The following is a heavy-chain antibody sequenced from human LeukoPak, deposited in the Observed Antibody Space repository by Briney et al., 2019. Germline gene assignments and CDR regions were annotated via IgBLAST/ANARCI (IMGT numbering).Heavy chain of an antibody. CDR1: GYNFISYY. V-gene: IGHV1-46*01. D-gene: IGHD2-8*01. Sequence: ASVKVSCKASGYNFISYYMHWGRQAPGQGLEWMGIINPSGGSTSYAQKFQDRVTMTRDTSTSTVYMELSSLKSEDTAVYYCAREDVVLVDAVRYHYYGMDVWGQGTTVTVSS. CDR3: AREDVVLVDAVRYHYYGMDV. CDR2: INPSGGST. J-gene: IGHJ6*02.